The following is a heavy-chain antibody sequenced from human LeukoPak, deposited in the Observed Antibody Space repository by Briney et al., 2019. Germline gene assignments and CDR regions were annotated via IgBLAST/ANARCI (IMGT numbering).Heavy chain of an antibody. CDR3: TKRQGPTSGSYDYFDP. D-gene: IGHD1-26*01. CDR1: GGSISGNY. Sequence: SETLSLTCTVPGGSISGNYWSWIRQPPGQGLEWIAYIHSSGYTNYNPSLKSRVTISVDTSNNQFSLKVTSVTAADTAMYYCTKRQGPTSGSYDYFDPWGQGALVTVS. CDR2: IHSSGYT. V-gene: IGHV4-4*09. J-gene: IGHJ5*02.